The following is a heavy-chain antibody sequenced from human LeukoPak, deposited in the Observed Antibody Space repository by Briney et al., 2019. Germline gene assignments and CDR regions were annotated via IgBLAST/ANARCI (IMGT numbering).Heavy chain of an antibody. J-gene: IGHJ4*02. CDR3: VSGGNFDY. D-gene: IGHD4-23*01. CDR2: INPNSGGT. CDR1: GYTFTGYY. Sequence: ASVKVSCRASGYTFTGYYMHWVRQAPGQGLEWMGRINPNSGGTNYAQKFQGRITITRNTSISTAYMELSSLRSEDTAVYYCVSGGNFDYWGQGTLVTVSS. V-gene: IGHV1-2*06.